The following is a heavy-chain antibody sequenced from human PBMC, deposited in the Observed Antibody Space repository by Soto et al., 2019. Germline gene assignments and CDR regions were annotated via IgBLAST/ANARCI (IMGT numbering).Heavy chain of an antibody. J-gene: IGHJ3*01. CDR2: IYSDGST. V-gene: IGHV3-53*01. Sequence: PGWSLRLSCAPSGFTVSNNYMNWVRQAPGKGLEWVSIIYSDGSTYYADYVKGRFTISRDNSKNTLYLQMDSLRAEDTAVYFCARALKIRHDAFDLWGPGTMVTVSS. D-gene: IGHD3-16*02. CDR1: GFTVSNNY. CDR3: ARALKIRHDAFDL.